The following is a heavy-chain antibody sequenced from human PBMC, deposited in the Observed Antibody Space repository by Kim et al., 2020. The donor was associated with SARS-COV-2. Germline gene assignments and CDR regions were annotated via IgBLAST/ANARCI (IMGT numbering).Heavy chain of an antibody. CDR2: ISDDGSNK. V-gene: IGHV3-30-3*01. Sequence: PGGSLRLSCAASGFTFSNYAMHWVRQAPGKGLEWVAVISDDGSNKYSADSVKGRFTISRDNSRSTLYLQMNRLRSDDTALYYCARDKARDSRPNFDFWGQGTLVTVSS. CDR3: ARDKARDSRPNFDF. CDR1: GFTFSNYA. J-gene: IGHJ4*02.